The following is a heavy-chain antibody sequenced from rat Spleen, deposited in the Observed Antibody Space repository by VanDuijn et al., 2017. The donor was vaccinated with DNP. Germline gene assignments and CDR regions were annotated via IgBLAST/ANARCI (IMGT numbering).Heavy chain of an antibody. CDR1: GLPLTSNS. J-gene: IGHJ4*01. CDR3: ARGNGDA. V-gene: IGHV2-47*01. Sequence: QVQLRESGPGLVQPSQTLSLTCTVSGLPLTSNSVSWIRQPPGKGLEWMGLIWSNGDTDYNSALKSRLRISRETSKSLVFLKMNSLQTEDTAMYFCARGNGDAWGQGTSVTVSS. CDR2: IWSNGDT.